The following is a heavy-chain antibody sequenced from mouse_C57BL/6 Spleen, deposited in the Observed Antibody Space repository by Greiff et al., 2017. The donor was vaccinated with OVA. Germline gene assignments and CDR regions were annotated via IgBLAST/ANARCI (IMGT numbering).Heavy chain of an antibody. CDR1: GYTFTSYW. CDR2: INPSNGGT. CDR3: ARSPYDYDDFDY. Sequence: QVQLQQPGTELVKPGASVKLSCKASGYTFTSYWMHWVKQRPGQGLEWIGNINPSNGGTNYNEKFKSKATLTVDKSSSKAYMQLSSLTSEDSAVYYCARSPYDYDDFDYWGQGTTLTVSS. D-gene: IGHD2-4*01. J-gene: IGHJ2*01. V-gene: IGHV1-53*01.